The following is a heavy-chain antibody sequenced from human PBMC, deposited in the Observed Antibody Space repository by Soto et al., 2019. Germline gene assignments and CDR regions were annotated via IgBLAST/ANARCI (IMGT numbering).Heavy chain of an antibody. D-gene: IGHD3-22*01. CDR1: GYTFTSYA. CDR3: ARARYYYDSSGYSGFDY. Sequence: QVQLVQSGAEVKKPGASLKVSCKASGYTFTSYAMHWVRQAPGQRLEWMGWINAGNGNTKYSQKFQGRVTITRDTSASTAYMELSSLRSEDTAVYYCARARYYYDSSGYSGFDYWGQGTLVTVSS. CDR2: INAGNGNT. J-gene: IGHJ4*02. V-gene: IGHV1-3*01.